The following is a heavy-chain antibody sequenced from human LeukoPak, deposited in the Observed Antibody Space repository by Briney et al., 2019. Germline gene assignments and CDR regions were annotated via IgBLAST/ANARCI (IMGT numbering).Heavy chain of an antibody. Sequence: SETLSLTCTVSGGSISNSSYYWGWIRQPPGRGLDWIGFIYYTGNTYYNPSLKSRVTISVDTSKNQFSLKLSSVTAADTAVYYCARVRISSSSWYGDFDYWGQGTLVTVSS. CDR2: IYYTGNT. J-gene: IGHJ4*02. D-gene: IGHD6-13*01. CDR3: ARVRISSSSWYGDFDY. V-gene: IGHV4-39*07. CDR1: GGSISNSSYY.